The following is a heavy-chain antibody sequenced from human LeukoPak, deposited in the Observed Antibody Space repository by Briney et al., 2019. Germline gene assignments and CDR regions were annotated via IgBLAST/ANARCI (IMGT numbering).Heavy chain of an antibody. CDR2: IKEDGSEK. D-gene: IGHD1-26*01. CDR1: GFTFSTYW. Sequence: GGSLRLSCAASGFTFSTYWMSWVRQAPGRGLEWVANIKEDGSEKHYVDSVEGRFTISRDNAKNSLYLQMNSLRAEDTAVYYCATADSGSYYSGFDYWGQGTLVTVSS. V-gene: IGHV3-7*02. J-gene: IGHJ4*02. CDR3: ATADSGSYYSGFDY.